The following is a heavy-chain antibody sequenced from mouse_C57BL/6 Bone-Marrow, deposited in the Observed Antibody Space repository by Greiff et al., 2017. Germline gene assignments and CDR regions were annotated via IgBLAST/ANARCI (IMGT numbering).Heavy chain of an antibody. CDR1: GFNIKDDY. CDR3: SSFVGNDVAC. D-gene: IGHD2-2*01. J-gene: IGHJ2*01. Sequence: VQLKESGAELVRPGASVKLSCTASGFNIKDDYIHWVNQRPEQGLEWIGWIDPEIGDSEYASKFQGTATITSDKSSNTAYLQLSSLTSEDTAVYYGSSFVGNDVACWGQGTPLTVAA. V-gene: IGHV14-4*01. CDR2: IDPEIGDS.